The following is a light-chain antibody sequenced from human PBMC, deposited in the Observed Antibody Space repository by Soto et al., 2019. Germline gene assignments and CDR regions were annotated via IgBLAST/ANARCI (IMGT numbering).Light chain of an antibody. CDR1: SSDVGGYNY. Sequence: QSVLTQPPSASGSPGQSVTISCTGTSSDVGGYNYVSWYQQHPGTAPKLMIYEVSRRPSGVPDRFSGSKSGNTASLTVSGLQPEDEGDYYCAAWDDSLNGRVFGGGTKLTVL. J-gene: IGLJ3*02. V-gene: IGLV2-8*01. CDR2: EVS. CDR3: AAWDDSLNGRV.